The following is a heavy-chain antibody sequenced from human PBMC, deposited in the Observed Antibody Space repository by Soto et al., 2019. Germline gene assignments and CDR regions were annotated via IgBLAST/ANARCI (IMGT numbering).Heavy chain of an antibody. J-gene: IGHJ6*02. V-gene: IGHV1-3*01. CDR2: INPGNGNT. CDR3: ARAVARGVKTIYYYYGMDV. CDR1: GYTFSNFA. D-gene: IGHD3-10*01. Sequence: ASVKVSCKASGYTFSNFAMHWVRQAPGQRLEWMGWINPGNGNTKYSQTFQGRVTIARDTSASTAFMELSSLRSEDTAVYYCARAVARGVKTIYYYYGMDVWG.